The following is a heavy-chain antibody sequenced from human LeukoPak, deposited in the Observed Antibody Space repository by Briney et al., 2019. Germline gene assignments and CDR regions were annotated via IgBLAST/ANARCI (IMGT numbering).Heavy chain of an antibody. V-gene: IGHV3-48*03. CDR1: GFTFSSYE. CDR2: ISSSGSTI. J-gene: IGHJ4*02. Sequence: GGSLRLSCAASGFTFSSYEMNWVRQAPGKGLEWVSYISSSGSTIYYADSVKGRFTISRDNAKNSLYLQMNSLRAEDTAVYYCAREIGWTGPSTYFDYWGQGTLVTVSS. CDR3: AREIGWTGPSTYFDY. D-gene: IGHD3/OR15-3a*01.